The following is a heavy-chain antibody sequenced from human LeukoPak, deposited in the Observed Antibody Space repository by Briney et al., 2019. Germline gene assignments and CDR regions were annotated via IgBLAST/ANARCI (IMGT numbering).Heavy chain of an antibody. CDR3: ARDQYYYDSSGYLMVC. J-gene: IGHJ4*02. CDR1: GFTFSSYS. CDR2: ISSSSSYI. V-gene: IGHV3-21*01. D-gene: IGHD3-22*01. Sequence: GGSLRLSCAASGFTFSSYSMNWVRQAPGKGLEWVSSISSSSSYIYYADSVKGRFTISRDNAKNSLYLQMNSLRAEDTAVYYCARDQYYYDSSGYLMVCWGQGTLVTVSS.